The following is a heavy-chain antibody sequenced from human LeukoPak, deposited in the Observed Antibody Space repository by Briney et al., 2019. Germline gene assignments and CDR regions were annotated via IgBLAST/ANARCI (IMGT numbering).Heavy chain of an antibody. CDR1: EYRFTSYW. CDR3: ATYTDYELNY. D-gene: IGHD5-12*01. V-gene: IGHV5-10-1*01. J-gene: IGHJ4*02. Sequence: GESLKISCKGSEYRFTSYWITWVRQMPGRGLEWMGTIDPSDSYTNYSPSSQGHVTISADKSVSTAYLQWSSLKASDTAIYYCATYTDYELNYWGQGTLVTVSS. CDR2: IDPSDSYT.